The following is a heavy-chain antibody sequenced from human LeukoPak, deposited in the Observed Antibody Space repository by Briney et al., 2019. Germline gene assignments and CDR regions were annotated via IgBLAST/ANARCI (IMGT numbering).Heavy chain of an antibody. Sequence: SETLSLTCAVSGDSISSSGRFYWGWLRQPPGKGLEWIGSMDYSGTTDYNPSLKSRVTMSVDTSKKQFSLKLTSVTAADTALYYCARDHYNKSWYKYWGQGTLVTVSS. D-gene: IGHD6-13*01. V-gene: IGHV4-39*02. CDR2: MDYSGTT. CDR3: ARDHYNKSWYKY. CDR1: GDSISSSGRFY. J-gene: IGHJ4*02.